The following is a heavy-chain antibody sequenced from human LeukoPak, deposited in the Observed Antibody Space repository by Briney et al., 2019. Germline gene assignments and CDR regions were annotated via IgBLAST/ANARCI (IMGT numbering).Heavy chain of an antibody. CDR3: VKDRDRGAHTRAKGFDY. D-gene: IGHD1-26*01. V-gene: IGHV3-23*01. J-gene: IGHJ4*02. Sequence: GGSLRLSCDASGFTFSDFALSWVRQAPGGGLEWVSGISSSGGSTYYADSVKGRFIISRDKSKNTLYLQMNSLRPEDTAIYYCVKDRDRGAHTRAKGFDYWGQGTLVTVSS. CDR1: GFTFSDFA. CDR2: ISSSGGST.